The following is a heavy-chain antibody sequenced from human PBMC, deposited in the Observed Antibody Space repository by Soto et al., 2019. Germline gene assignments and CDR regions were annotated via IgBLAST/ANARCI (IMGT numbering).Heavy chain of an antibody. Sequence: QVQLVQSGAEVKKPGASVKVSCKASGYTFTSYDINWVRQATGQGLEWMGWMKPNSGNTGDAQKFQGRVTMTRATSISTAYTELSSLRSEDTVVYYCVRPGYCTYGVCYFGDFDHWRQGTLVTVSS. CDR1: GYTFTSYD. D-gene: IGHD2-8*01. CDR3: VRPGYCTYGVCYFGDFDH. CDR2: MKPNSGNT. J-gene: IGHJ5*02. V-gene: IGHV1-8*01.